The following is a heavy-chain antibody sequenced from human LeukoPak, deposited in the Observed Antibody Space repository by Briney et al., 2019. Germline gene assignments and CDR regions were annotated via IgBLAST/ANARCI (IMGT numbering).Heavy chain of an antibody. Sequence: PSGTLSLTCTVSGGSISSGGYYWSWIRQHPGKGLEWIGYIYYSGSTYYNPSLKSRVTISVDTSKNQFSLKLSSVTAADTAVYYCARVRCSGGSCYFAHFDYWGQGTLVTVSS. CDR3: ARVRCSGGSCYFAHFDY. J-gene: IGHJ4*02. V-gene: IGHV4-31*03. CDR2: IYYSGST. D-gene: IGHD2-15*01. CDR1: GGSISSGGYY.